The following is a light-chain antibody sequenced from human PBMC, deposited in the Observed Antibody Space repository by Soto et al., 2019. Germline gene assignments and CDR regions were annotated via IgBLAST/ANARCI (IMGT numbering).Light chain of an antibody. CDR1: SSDVGGYNY. Sequence: ALTQPPSASGSPGQSVTISCTGTSSDVGGYNYVSWYQQHPGKAPKLMIYEVSKRPSGVPDRFSGSKSGNTASLTVSGLQAEDEADYYCISYAGSNLLYVFGTGTKLTVL. J-gene: IGLJ1*01. CDR2: EVS. CDR3: ISYAGSNLLYV. V-gene: IGLV2-8*01.